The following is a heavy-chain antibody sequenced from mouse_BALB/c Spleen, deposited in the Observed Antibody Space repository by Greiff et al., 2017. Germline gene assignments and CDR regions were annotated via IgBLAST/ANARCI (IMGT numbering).Heavy chain of an antibody. CDR3: ARRGGYLYFDV. V-gene: IGHV5-12-2*01. CDR1: GFTFSSYT. CDR2: ISNGGGST. Sequence: EVNVVESGGGLVQPGGSLKLSCAASGFTFSSYTMSWVRQTPEKRLEWVAYISNGGGSTYYPDTVKGRFTISRDNAKNTLYLQMSSLKSEDTAMYYCARRGGYLYFDVWGAGTTVTVSS. J-gene: IGHJ1*01.